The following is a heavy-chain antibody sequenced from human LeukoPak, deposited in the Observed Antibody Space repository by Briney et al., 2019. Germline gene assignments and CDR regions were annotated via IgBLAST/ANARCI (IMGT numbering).Heavy chain of an antibody. D-gene: IGHD3-16*02. CDR1: GGSISSSSYY. V-gene: IGHV4-39*07. J-gene: IGHJ4*02. CDR2: TNHSGST. Sequence: SETLSLTCTVSGGSISSSSYYWGWIRQPPGKGLEWIGETNHSGSTNYNPSLKSRVTISVDTSKNQFSLKLSSVTAADTAVYYCARGLRAAFGGVIRLSRTYYFDYWGQGTLVTVSS. CDR3: ARGLRAAFGGVIRLSRTYYFDY.